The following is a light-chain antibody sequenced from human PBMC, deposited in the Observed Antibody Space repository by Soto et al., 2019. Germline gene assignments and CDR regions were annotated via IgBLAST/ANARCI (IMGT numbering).Light chain of an antibody. Sequence: SYELTQPPSVSVAPGKTARITCGGNNIGSKSVHWYQQKPGQAPVLVIYYDSDRPSGIPERFSGSNSGNTATLTIIRVEAGDEADYYCQVWDSSSEDVVFGGGTKRTVL. J-gene: IGLJ2*01. V-gene: IGLV3-21*04. CDR3: QVWDSSSEDVV. CDR2: YDS. CDR1: NIGSKS.